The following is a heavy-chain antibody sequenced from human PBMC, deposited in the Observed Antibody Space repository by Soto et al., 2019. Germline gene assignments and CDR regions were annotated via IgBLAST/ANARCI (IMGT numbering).Heavy chain of an antibody. J-gene: IGHJ6*02. CDR3: AKDPDYGDYYYGMDV. D-gene: IGHD4-17*01. CDR1: GFTFSSYA. CDR2: ISGSGGST. V-gene: IGHV3-23*01. Sequence: GGSLRLSCAASGFTFSSYAMSWVRQAPGKGLEWVSAISGSGGSTYYADSVKGRFTISRDNSKNTLYLQMNSLRAEDTAVYYCAKDPDYGDYYYGMDVWGQGTTVTVSS.